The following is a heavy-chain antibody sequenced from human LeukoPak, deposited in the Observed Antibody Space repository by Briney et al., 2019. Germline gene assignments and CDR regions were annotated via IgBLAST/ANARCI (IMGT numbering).Heavy chain of an antibody. CDR3: ARGTYTNNNWFDP. Sequence: SETLSLTCTVSGGSISSYYWSWIRQPPGKGLEWIGYIYYSGSTNYNPSLKSRVTISVDTSKNQFSLKLSSVTAADTAVYYCARGTYTNNNWFDPWGQGTLLTVSS. J-gene: IGHJ5*02. V-gene: IGHV4-59*01. CDR1: GGSISSYY. CDR2: IYYSGST. D-gene: IGHD4-11*01.